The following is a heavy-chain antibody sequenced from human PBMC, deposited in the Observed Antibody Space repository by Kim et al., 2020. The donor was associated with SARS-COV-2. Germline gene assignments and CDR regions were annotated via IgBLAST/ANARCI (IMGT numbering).Heavy chain of an antibody. CDR2: IYYSGST. J-gene: IGHJ4*02. CDR3: ARGGGDYFDY. Sequence: SETLSLTCSVSGGSISSYYWSWIRQPPGKGLEWIGYIYYSGSTNYNPFLQSRVTISVDTSKNQFSLKLSSVTAADTAVYYCARGGGDYFDYWGQGTLVTV. V-gene: IGHV4-59*01. D-gene: IGHD4-17*01. CDR1: GGSISSYY.